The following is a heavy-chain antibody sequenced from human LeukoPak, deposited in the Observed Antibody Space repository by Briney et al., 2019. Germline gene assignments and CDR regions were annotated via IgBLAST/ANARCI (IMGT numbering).Heavy chain of an antibody. CDR2: IRAYNYHT. D-gene: IGHD3-10*01. CDR1: AYTFTSYG. J-gene: IGHJ4*02. CDR3: ARTLSRVVRGVLGY. Sequence: ASVKVACKVSAYTFTSYGISWERQPPGQGLEWIGWIRAYNYHTNCAEKPQGRVTMTTDISTSRVYGELRSVRSDDTAVYYCARTLSRVVRGVLGYWGQGTLVTVSS. V-gene: IGHV1-18*01.